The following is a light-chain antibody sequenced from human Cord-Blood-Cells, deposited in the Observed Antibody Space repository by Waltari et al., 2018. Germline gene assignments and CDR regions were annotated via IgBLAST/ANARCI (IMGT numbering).Light chain of an antibody. CDR2: DVS. V-gene: IGLV2-14*01. CDR1: SSDVGGYYS. Sequence: QSALTQPASVSGSPGQSITISCTGSSSDVGGYYSVSWYQQHPGKAPKLMIYDVSKRPSGVSNRFSGSKSGNTASLTISGLQAEDEADYYCSSYTSSSTYVFGTGTKVTVL. J-gene: IGLJ1*01. CDR3: SSYTSSSTYV.